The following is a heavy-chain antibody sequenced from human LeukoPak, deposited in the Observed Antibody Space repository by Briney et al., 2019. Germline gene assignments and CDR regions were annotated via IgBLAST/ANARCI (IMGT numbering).Heavy chain of an antibody. Sequence: SETLSLTCTVSGGSISSSSYYWGWIRQPPGKGLEWIGSIYYSGSTYYNPSLKSRVTISVDTSKNQFSLKLSSVTAADTAVYYCARQGREWEELDYWGQGTLVTVSS. CDR2: IYYSGST. J-gene: IGHJ4*02. CDR1: GGSISSSSYY. CDR3: ARQGREWEELDY. D-gene: IGHD1-26*01. V-gene: IGHV4-39*01.